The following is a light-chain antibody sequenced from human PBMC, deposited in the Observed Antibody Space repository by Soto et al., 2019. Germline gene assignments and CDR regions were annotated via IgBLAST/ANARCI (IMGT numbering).Light chain of an antibody. V-gene: IGLV1-47*01. J-gene: IGLJ3*02. CDR3: AAWDDSLSAGV. CDR1: RSNIGTNF. CDR2: WNN. Sequence: QSVLTQPPSASGAPGQRVTIPCSGGRSNIGTNFVYWYQQFPGTAPRLLIHWNNQRPSGVPDRFSGSKSGTSASLAISGLRSEDEADYYCAAWDDSLSAGVFGGGTKLTVL.